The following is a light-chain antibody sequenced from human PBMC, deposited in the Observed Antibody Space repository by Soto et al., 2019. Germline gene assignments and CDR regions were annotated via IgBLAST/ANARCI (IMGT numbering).Light chain of an antibody. CDR2: DAS. Sequence: DIQMTQSPSTLSASVGDRVTITCRASQSISSWLAWYQQKPGKAPKLLIYDASSLESGVPSRFSGSGSGTEFTLPISSLQPDDFATYYCQQYNSYPTFGQGPRWKSN. J-gene: IGKJ1*01. V-gene: IGKV1-5*01. CDR3: QQYNSYPT. CDR1: QSISSW.